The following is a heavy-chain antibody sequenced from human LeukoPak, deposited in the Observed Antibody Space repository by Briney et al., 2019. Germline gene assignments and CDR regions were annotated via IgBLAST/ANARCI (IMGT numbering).Heavy chain of an antibody. CDR3: ATETIGRHYDY. D-gene: IGHD1-14*01. Sequence: GGSLRLSCVASEFTVNNYAVSWVRQAPGKGLEWVSSIGPTGTDRYYADSVRGRFTISRDNAKNSMYLQMDSLRDEDTAVYYCATETIGRHYDYWGQGTLLTVSS. CDR2: IGPTGTDR. CDR1: EFTVNNYA. J-gene: IGHJ4*02. V-gene: IGHV3-21*01.